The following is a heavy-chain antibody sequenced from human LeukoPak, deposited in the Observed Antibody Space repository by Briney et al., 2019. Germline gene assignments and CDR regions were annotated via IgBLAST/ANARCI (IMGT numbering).Heavy chain of an antibody. Sequence: GGSLRLSCSASGFTFSSYAMHWVRQAPGKGLEYVSAISSNGGTTYYADSVKGRFTISRDNSKNTLYLQMNSLRAEHTDVYYCVKGGLDFWYYFDYWGQGTLVTVSS. V-gene: IGHV3-64D*06. J-gene: IGHJ4*02. D-gene: IGHD3/OR15-3a*01. CDR1: GFTFSSYA. CDR2: ISSNGGTT. CDR3: VKGGLDFWYYFDY.